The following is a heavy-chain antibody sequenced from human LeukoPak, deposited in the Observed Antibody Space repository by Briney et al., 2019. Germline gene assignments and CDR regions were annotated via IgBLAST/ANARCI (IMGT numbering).Heavy chain of an antibody. V-gene: IGHV4-38-2*02. CDR1: GYSISTDYY. CDR3: ARVGAAARLSWFDP. Sequence: PSETLSLTCTVSGYSISTDYYWGWCRQPPGKELEWIGSIYHSGRTYYNPSLKSRVTISVDTSKNQFSLKLSSVTAADTAVYYCARVGAAARLSWFDPWGQGTLVTVSS. CDR2: IYHSGRT. J-gene: IGHJ5*02. D-gene: IGHD6-6*01.